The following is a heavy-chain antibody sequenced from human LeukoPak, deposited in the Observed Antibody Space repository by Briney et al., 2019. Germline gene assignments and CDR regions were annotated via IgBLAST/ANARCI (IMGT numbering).Heavy chain of an antibody. V-gene: IGHV3-23*01. CDR2: ISGSGGRA. CDR3: AKSFGPVIAAAGTGAD. CDR1: GFTFSSYG. D-gene: IGHD6-13*01. J-gene: IGHJ4*02. Sequence: GGSLRLSCAASGFTFSSYGMSWVRQAPGKGLEWVSLISGSGGRAYYADSVKGRFTISRDNSKNTLYLQMNSLRAEDTAVYYCAKSFGPVIAAAGTGADWGQGTLVTVSS.